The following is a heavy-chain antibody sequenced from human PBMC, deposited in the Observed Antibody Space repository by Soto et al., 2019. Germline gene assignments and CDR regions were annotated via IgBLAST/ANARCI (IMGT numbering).Heavy chain of an antibody. V-gene: IGHV1-18*04. D-gene: IGHD6-19*01. CDR2: ISTHNGKT. J-gene: IGHJ4*02. CDR1: GYTFTAYG. CDR3: ARGVAVAAVYYFEY. Sequence: QVQLVQSGAEMKKPGASVRVSCKASGYTFTAYGITWVRQAPGPGLEYMGWISTHNGKTNYAQKVECRVTLTTDKSTSTAYMDLRALTSDDTAVYYCARGVAVAAVYYFEYWGQGTLVTVSS.